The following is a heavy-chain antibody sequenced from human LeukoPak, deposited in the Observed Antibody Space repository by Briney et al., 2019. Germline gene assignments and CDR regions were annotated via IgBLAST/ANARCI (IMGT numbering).Heavy chain of an antibody. J-gene: IGHJ6*03. CDR2: IGTASDT. V-gene: IGHV3-13*01. CDR1: GFTFRSFD. CDR3: ARGPPRGKYYYMDV. D-gene: IGHD1-1*01. Sequence: GGSLRLSCAASGFTFRSFDMHWVRQPTGQGLEWVSTIGTASDTYYPGSVEGRFTLSRDNAKNSLYLQMNSLTAGDTAVYYCARGPPRGKYYYMDVWGKGTTVTVSS.